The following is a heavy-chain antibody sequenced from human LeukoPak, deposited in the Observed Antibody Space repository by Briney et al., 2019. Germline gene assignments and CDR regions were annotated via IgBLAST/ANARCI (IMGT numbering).Heavy chain of an antibody. Sequence: GESLKICCKGSGYSFTSYWIGWVRQMPGKGLEWMGIIYPRGSDTRYSPSFQGQVTISADKSISTAYLQWSSLNASDTAMYYCARGDAHLIDYWGQGTLVTVSS. V-gene: IGHV5-51*01. CDR1: GYSFTSYW. J-gene: IGHJ4*02. D-gene: IGHD3-10*01. CDR2: IYPRGSDT. CDR3: ARGDAHLIDY.